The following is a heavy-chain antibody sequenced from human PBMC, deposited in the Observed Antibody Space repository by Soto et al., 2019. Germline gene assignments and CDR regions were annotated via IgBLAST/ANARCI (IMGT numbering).Heavy chain of an antibody. J-gene: IGHJ3*02. CDR2: IYSGGST. V-gene: IGHV3-53*01. CDR1: GFTVSSNY. CDR3: ARDDYGGNSDDAFDI. Sequence: GGSLRLSCAASGFTVSSNYMSWVRQAPGKGLEWVSVIYSGGSTYYADSVKGRFTISRDNSKNTLYLQMNSLRAEDTAVYYCARDDYGGNSDDAFDIWGQGTMVTVSS. D-gene: IGHD4-17*01.